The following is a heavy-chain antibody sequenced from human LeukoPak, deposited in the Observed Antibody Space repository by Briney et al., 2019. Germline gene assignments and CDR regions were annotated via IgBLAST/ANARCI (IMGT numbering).Heavy chain of an antibody. V-gene: IGHV3-53*01. CDR3: ARGVEPLAANTLAY. CDR1: GSTVIIND. J-gene: IGHJ4*02. Sequence: PGGSLRLSCAASGSTVIINDMTWVRQPPGKGLEWVSVLYSVGNTKYADYVQGRFTISREKSKNTLYLEMHSLDPEDTAVYYCARGVEPLAANTLAYWGQGTLVTVSS. D-gene: IGHD1-14*01. CDR2: LYSVGNT.